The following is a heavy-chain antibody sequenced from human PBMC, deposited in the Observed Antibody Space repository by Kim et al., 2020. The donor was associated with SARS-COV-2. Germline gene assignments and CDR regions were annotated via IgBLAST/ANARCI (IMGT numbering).Heavy chain of an antibody. CDR3: ARQYYYDSSGYYCDY. D-gene: IGHD3-22*01. Sequence: PSLKRRITVSVDTSKNQFSLKLSSVTAADTAVYYCARQYYYDSSGYYCDYWGQGTLVTVSS. V-gene: IGHV4-39*01. J-gene: IGHJ4*02.